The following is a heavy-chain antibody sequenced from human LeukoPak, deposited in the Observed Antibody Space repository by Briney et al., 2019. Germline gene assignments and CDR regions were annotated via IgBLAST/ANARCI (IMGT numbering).Heavy chain of an antibody. Sequence: PGGSLRLSCAASGFTFRSYGMYWVRQAPGKGLEWVAFIQYDGSDRYYTDSVKGRFTISRDNSKNTLYLQMNTLRPEDTPLYYCAKRDCSGSGCGYYHMGVWDKGTTVTVSS. J-gene: IGHJ6*03. V-gene: IGHV3-30*02. D-gene: IGHD2-15*01. CDR1: GFTFRSYG. CDR2: IQYDGSDR. CDR3: AKRDCSGSGCGYYHMGV.